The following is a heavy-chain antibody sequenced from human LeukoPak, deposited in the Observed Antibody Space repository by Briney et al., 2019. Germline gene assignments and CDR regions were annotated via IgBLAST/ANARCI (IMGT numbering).Heavy chain of an antibody. J-gene: IGHJ3*02. D-gene: IGHD4-17*01. Sequence: GGSLRLSCAASGFTFSSYGMHWVRQAPGKGLEWVAVIWYDGSNKYYADSVKGRFTISRDNSKNTLYLQMNSLRAEDTTVYYCARDRTVTTDAFDIWGQGTMVTVSS. CDR3: ARDRTVTTDAFDI. CDR1: GFTFSSYG. V-gene: IGHV3-33*01. CDR2: IWYDGSNK.